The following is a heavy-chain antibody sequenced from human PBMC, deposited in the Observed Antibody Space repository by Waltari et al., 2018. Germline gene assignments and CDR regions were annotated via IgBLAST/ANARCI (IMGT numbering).Heavy chain of an antibody. V-gene: IGHV4-38-2*02. CDR3: ARDPNRGNSGGTSFDY. Sequence: QVQLQESGPGLVKPSETLSLTCAVSGYSISSGYYWGWIRQPPGKGLEWIGGIYHSGSTYYNPSLKSRVTISVDTSKNQFSLKLSSVTAADTAVYYCARDPNRGNSGGTSFDYWGQGTLVTVSS. CDR2: IYHSGST. CDR1: GYSISSGYY. D-gene: IGHD2-21*02. J-gene: IGHJ4*02.